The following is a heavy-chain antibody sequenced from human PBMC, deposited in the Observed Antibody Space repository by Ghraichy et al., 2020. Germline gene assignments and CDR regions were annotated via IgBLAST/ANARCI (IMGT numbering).Heavy chain of an antibody. D-gene: IGHD3-3*01. J-gene: IGHJ4*02. CDR3: AKMGYDFWSGYNFDY. CDR1: GFTFSSYA. V-gene: IGHV3-23*01. CDR2: ISGSGGST. Sequence: GESLNISCAASGFTFSSYAMSWVRQAPGKGLEWVSAISGSGGSTYYADSVKGRFTISRDNSKNTLYLQMNSLRAEDTAVYYCAKMGYDFWSGYNFDYWGQGTLVTVSS.